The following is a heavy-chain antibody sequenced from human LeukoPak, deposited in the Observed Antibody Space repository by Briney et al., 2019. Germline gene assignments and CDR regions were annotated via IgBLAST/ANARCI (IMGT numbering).Heavy chain of an antibody. Sequence: PGKSLTLSCVVSGFNFDNFAMHWVRQPLGKGVEWVAVISHDGRTKYYADSMKGRITISRDNSKNTLFLQMNNLRSEDTAVYFCARPSPPGDGYNPPDRWGQGTLVTVSS. CDR1: GFNFDNFA. V-gene: IGHV3-30*04. CDR3: ARPSPPGDGYNPPDR. J-gene: IGHJ5*02. D-gene: IGHD5-24*01. CDR2: ISHDGRTK.